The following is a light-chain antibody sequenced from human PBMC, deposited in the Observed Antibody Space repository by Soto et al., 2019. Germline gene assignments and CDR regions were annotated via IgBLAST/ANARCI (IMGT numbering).Light chain of an antibody. CDR3: HQRQSWPRT. V-gene: IGKV3-11*01. CDR1: QTVSSR. J-gene: IGKJ1*01. CDR2: HTS. Sequence: EIVLTPSPDTLSLSPCERAALSSSASQTVSSRWAWYQPKPGQAPRLLIYHTSNRATGIPARFSGSGSGTDFTLTISSLEPGDFAVYYCHQRQSWPRTFGQGTKVDI.